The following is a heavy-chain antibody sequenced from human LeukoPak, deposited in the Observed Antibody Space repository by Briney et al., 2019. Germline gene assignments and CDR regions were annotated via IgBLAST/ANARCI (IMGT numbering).Heavy chain of an antibody. J-gene: IGHJ4*02. CDR1: GGSISSYY. CDR3: ARAGGYSGYVTI. CDR2: IYYSGST. D-gene: IGHD5-12*01. V-gene: IGHV4-59*12. Sequence: SETLSLTCTVSGGSISSYYWSWIRQPPGKGLEWIGYIYYSGSTNYNPSLKSRVTISVDTSKNQFSLKLSPVTAADTAVYYCARAGGYSGYVTIWGQGTLVTVSP.